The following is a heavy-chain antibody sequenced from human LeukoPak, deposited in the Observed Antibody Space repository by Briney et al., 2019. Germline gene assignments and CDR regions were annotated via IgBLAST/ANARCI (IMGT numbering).Heavy chain of an antibody. J-gene: IGHJ4*02. Sequence: ASVKVSCKASGYTFTGSYMHWVRQAPGQGLEWMGWINPNSGGTNYAQKFQGRVTMTRDTSISTAYMELSRLRSDDTAVYYCARARYSSSSPAGYWGQGALVTVSS. D-gene: IGHD6-6*01. CDR1: GYTFTGSY. CDR3: ARARYSSSSPAGY. V-gene: IGHV1-2*02. CDR2: INPNSGGT.